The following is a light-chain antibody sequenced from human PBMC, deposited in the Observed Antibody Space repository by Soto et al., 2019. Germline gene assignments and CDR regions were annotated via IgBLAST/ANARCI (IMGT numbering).Light chain of an antibody. CDR3: QQYSSLSRT. V-gene: IGKV3-15*01. Sequence: EIVLTQSPATLSLSPGERTTLSCRASQSVSSNLAWYQQKPGQAPRLLIYGASTRATGIPARFSGSGSGTDFTLTISSLESEDFAVYYCQQYSSLSRTFGQGTKVDIK. J-gene: IGKJ1*01. CDR1: QSVSSN. CDR2: GAS.